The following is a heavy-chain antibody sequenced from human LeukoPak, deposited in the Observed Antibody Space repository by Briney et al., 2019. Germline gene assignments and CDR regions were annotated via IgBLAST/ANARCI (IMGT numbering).Heavy chain of an antibody. CDR1: GYSFTSYW. Sequence: GESRKISCKGSGYSFTSYWIGWVRQMPGKGLEWMGIIYPGDSDTRYSPSFQGQVTISADKSISTAYLQWSSLKASDTAMYYCARSLPDCSGGSCYPHCFDYWGQGTLVTVSS. CDR2: IYPGDSDT. CDR3: ARSLPDCSGGSCYPHCFDY. J-gene: IGHJ4*02. V-gene: IGHV5-51*01. D-gene: IGHD2-15*01.